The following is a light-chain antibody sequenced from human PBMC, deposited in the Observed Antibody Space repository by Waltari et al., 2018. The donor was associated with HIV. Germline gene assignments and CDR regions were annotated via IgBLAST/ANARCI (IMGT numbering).Light chain of an antibody. V-gene: IGLV1-47*01. CDR3: AAWDGSLSVVV. Sequence: QSVLTQPPSASGTPGQRVTISCSGSSSNIGSNFVYWYQQLPGTAPKLLIYRNNQRPSGVPDRCSGSKSGTSASLAISGLRSEDEADYYCAAWDGSLSVVVFGGGTKLTVL. CDR1: SSNIGSNF. J-gene: IGLJ2*01. CDR2: RNN.